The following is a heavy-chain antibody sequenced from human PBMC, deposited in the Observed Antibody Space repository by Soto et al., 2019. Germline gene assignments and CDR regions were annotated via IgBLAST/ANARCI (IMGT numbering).Heavy chain of an antibody. CDR1: GFTFSSYG. V-gene: IGHV3-33*01. D-gene: IGHD6-19*01. Sequence: QVQLVESGGGVVQPGRSLRLSCAASGFTFSSYGMHWVRQAPGKGLEWVAVIWYDGSNKYYADSVKGRFTISRDNSKNTLYLQMKSLRAEDTAVYYCARDAIAVADSYFDYWGQGTLVTVSS. CDR2: IWYDGSNK. CDR3: ARDAIAVADSYFDY. J-gene: IGHJ4*02.